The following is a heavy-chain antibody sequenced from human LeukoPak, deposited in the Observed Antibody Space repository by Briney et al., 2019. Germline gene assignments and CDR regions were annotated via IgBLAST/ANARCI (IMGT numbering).Heavy chain of an antibody. J-gene: IGHJ3*02. CDR2: INPNSGGT. Sequence: ASVKVSCKASEYTFTGYYIHWVRQAPGQGLEWMGRINPNSGGTSYAQKFQGRVTMTRDASISTAYMELSRLRSDDTAVCYCARADAFDIWGQGTMVTVSS. CDR1: EYTFTGYY. CDR3: ARADAFDI. V-gene: IGHV1-2*06.